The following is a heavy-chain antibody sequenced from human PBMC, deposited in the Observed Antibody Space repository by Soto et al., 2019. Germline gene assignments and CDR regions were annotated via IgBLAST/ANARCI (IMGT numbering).Heavy chain of an antibody. D-gene: IGHD6-19*01. CDR2: IKSKTDGGTT. J-gene: IGHJ4*02. Sequence: GGSLRLSCAASGFTFSNAWMSWVRQAPGKGLEWVGRIKSKTDGGTTDYAAPVKGRFTISRDDSKNTLYLQMNSLKTEDTAVYYCTTQTGYSSGWYPHWDYWGQGTLVTVSS. CDR3: TTQTGYSSGWYPHWDY. V-gene: IGHV3-15*01. CDR1: GFTFSNAW.